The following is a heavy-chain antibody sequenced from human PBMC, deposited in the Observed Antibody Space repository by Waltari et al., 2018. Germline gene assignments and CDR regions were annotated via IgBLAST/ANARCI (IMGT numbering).Heavy chain of an antibody. V-gene: IGHV3-53*01. D-gene: IGHD3-3*01. CDR2: IYPGAAT. CDR3: TGPQSDYDFWSGFFDY. J-gene: IGHJ4*02. Sequence: DVQLLESGGGVTQGGGSLRLSCLVFGFAGGSQFMAWVRQAPGKGLEWVAIIYPGAATYYADSVKGRFTISRDNSLNTIYLHMNSLRADDTATYYCTGPQSDYDFWSGFFDYWGQGTLVTVSS. CDR1: GFAGGSQF.